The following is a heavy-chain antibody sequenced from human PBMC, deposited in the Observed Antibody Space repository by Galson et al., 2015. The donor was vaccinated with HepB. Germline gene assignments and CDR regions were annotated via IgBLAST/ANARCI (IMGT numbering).Heavy chain of an antibody. D-gene: IGHD2-15*01. CDR1: GGTFSSYA. Sequence: SVKVSCKASGGTFSSYAISWVRQAPGQGLEWMGGIIPIFGIANYAQKFQGRVTITADESTSTAYMELSSLRSEDTAVYYCARVMTPHYYYYYMDVWGKGTTVTVSS. CDR2: IIPIFGIA. V-gene: IGHV1-69*13. J-gene: IGHJ6*03. CDR3: ARVMTPHYYYYYMDV.